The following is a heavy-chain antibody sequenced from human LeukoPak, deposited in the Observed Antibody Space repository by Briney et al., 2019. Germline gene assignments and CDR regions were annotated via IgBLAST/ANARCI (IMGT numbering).Heavy chain of an antibody. J-gene: IGHJ4*02. D-gene: IGHD3-22*01. CDR3: TKDSPLGYYDSSGYLDY. Sequence: GGSLRLSCAASGFTFSSYAISWVRQAPGEGLEWVSAISGSGDSTYYADSVKGRFTISRDNSKSTLYLQMNSLRAEDTAVYYCTKDSPLGYYDSSGYLDYWGQGTLVTVSS. V-gene: IGHV3-23*01. CDR2: ISGSGDST. CDR1: GFTFSSYA.